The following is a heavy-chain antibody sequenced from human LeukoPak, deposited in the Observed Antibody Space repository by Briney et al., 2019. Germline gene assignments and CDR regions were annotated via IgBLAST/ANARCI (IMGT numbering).Heavy chain of an antibody. V-gene: IGHV3-9*01. CDR2: ITWKREVV. J-gene: IGHJ4*02. D-gene: IGHD3-22*01. CDR1: GFTFEDYA. Sequence: GGSLRLSCAASGFTFEDYAMHWVRQGPGKGLEWVSGITWKREVVGYVDSVKGRFTISRDNSKNTLYLQMNSLRAEDTAVYYCAKDSSDYDSSGTRSFDYWGQGTLVTVSS. CDR3: AKDSSDYDSSGTRSFDY.